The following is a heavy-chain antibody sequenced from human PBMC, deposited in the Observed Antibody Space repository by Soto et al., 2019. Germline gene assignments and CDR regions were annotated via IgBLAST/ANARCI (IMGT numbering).Heavy chain of an antibody. V-gene: IGHV1-24*01. CDR2: FDPEDGET. J-gene: IGHJ6*01. CDR1: GYTLTELS. D-gene: IGHD6-19*01. CDR3: ATQGGGVAVAGKRSYYYYGMDV. Sequence: ASVKVSCKVSGYTLTELSMHWVRQAPGKGLEWMGGFDPEDGETIYAQKFQGRVTMTEDTSTDTAYMKLSSLRSEDTAVYYCATQGGGVAVAGKRSYYYYGMDVWGQGTTVTVSS.